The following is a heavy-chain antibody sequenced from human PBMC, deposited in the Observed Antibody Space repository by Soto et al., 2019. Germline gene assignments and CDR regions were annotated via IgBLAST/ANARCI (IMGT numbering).Heavy chain of an antibody. Sequence: ALLKVYCKASGYTFTSYAMHWVRQAPGQGLEWMGWISTYNGDTNYAQTFQGRVTMTTDTSTSTVHMEVRSLRSDDTAVYYCAREGVATYYYYGMDVSGQGTSVTVSS. D-gene: IGHD5-12*01. CDR1: GYTFTSYA. CDR2: ISTYNGDT. J-gene: IGHJ6*02. V-gene: IGHV1-18*01. CDR3: AREGVATYYYYGMDV.